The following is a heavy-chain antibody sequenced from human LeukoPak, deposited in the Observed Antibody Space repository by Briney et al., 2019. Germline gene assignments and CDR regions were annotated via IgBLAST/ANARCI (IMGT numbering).Heavy chain of an antibody. V-gene: IGHV1-69*13. CDR2: IIPIFGTA. D-gene: IGHD6-19*01. J-gene: IGHJ4*02. CDR1: GYTSPFYG. CDR3: ARGIAVAGRGEQTDDY. Sequence: GASVKVSCKVSGYTSPFYGITWVRQAPGQGLEWMGGIIPIFGTANYAQKFQGRVTITADESTSTAYMELSSLRSEDTAVYYCARGIAVAGRGEQTDDYWGQGTLVTVSS.